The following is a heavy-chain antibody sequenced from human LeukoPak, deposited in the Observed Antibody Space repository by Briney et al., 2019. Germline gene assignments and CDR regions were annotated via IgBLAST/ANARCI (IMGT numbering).Heavy chain of an antibody. J-gene: IGHJ4*02. CDR3: ARVKAVAGPIDY. CDR1: GFTFSSYW. CDR2: INSDGSST. D-gene: IGHD6-19*01. Sequence: GGSLRLSCAASGFTFSSYWMHWVRQAPGKGLVWVSRINSDGSSTSYADSVKGRFTISRDNAKNTLYLQMNSLRAEDTAVYYCARVKAVAGPIDYWGQGTLVTVSS. V-gene: IGHV3-74*01.